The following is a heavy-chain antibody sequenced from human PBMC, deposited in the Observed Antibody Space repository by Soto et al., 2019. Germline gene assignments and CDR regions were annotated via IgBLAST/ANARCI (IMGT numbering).Heavy chain of an antibody. CDR2: IYHSGST. V-gene: IGHV4-30-2*01. Sequence: QLQLQESGSGLVKPSQTLSLTCAVSGGSISSGGYSWSWIRQPPGKGLEWIGYIYHSGSTYYNPSLKHRVTISVDRSKNQFSLKLSSVTAADTAVYYCARRRGFPYYYGMDVWGQGTTVTVSS. D-gene: IGHD5-12*01. J-gene: IGHJ6*02. CDR3: ARRRGFPYYYGMDV. CDR1: GGSISSGGYS.